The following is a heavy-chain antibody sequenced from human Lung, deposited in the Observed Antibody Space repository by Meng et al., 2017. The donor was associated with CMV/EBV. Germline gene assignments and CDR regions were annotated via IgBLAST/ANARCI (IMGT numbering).Heavy chain of an antibody. CDR3: ARSKRNNYYGSGSYSKNYGMDV. V-gene: IGHV4-34*01. CDR1: GGSFSGYY. D-gene: IGHD3-10*01. J-gene: IGHJ6*02. Sequence: LXXAVYGGSFSGYYWSWIRQPPGKGLEWIGEINHSGSTNYNPSLKSRVTISVDTSKNQFSLKLSSVTAADTAAYYCARSKRNNYYGSGSYSKNYGMDVWXQGTXVTVSS. CDR2: INHSGST.